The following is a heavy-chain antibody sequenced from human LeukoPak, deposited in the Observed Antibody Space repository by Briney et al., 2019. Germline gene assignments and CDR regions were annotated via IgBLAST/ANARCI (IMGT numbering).Heavy chain of an antibody. V-gene: IGHV3-20*04. CDR2: INWNGGST. D-gene: IGHD2-15*01. Sequence: GGSLRRSCAASGFTLDDYGMSWVRQAPGKGLEWVSGINWNGGSTGYADSVKGRFTISRDNAKNSLYLQMNSLRAEDTALYYCAMSVAASRDYWGQGTLVTVSS. CDR1: GFTLDDYG. J-gene: IGHJ4*02. CDR3: AMSVAASRDY.